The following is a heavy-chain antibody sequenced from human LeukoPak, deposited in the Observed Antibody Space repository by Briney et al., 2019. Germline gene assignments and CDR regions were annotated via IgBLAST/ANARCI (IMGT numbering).Heavy chain of an antibody. CDR3: ASARRSSSWDFRFDP. J-gene: IGHJ5*02. Sequence: SVKVSCKASGGTFSSYAISWVRQAPGLGLEWMGGIIPIFGTANYAQKFQGRVTITTDESTSTAYMELSSLRSEDTAVYYCASARRSSSWDFRFDPWGQGTLVTVSS. CDR2: IIPIFGTA. V-gene: IGHV1-69*05. D-gene: IGHD6-13*01. CDR1: GGTFSSYA.